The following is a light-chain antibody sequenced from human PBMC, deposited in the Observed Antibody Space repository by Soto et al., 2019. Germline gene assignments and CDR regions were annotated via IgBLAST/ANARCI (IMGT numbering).Light chain of an antibody. V-gene: IGLV2-23*02. CDR2: EVS. CDR3: CSYAGSSTFLYV. Sequence: QSVLTQPASVSGSPGQSITISCTGTSSDVGSYNLVSWYQQHPGNAPKLMIYEVSKRPSGVSNRFSGSKSGNTASLTISGLQAEDEADYYCCSYAGSSTFLYVFGTGTKVTVL. CDR1: SSDVGSYNL. J-gene: IGLJ1*01.